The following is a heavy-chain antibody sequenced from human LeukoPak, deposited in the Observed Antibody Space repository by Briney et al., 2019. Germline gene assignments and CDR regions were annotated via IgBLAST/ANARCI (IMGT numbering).Heavy chain of an antibody. CDR2: IYPGDSDT. V-gene: IGHV5-51*01. CDR3: ARLGSSSWYGEYYGMDV. D-gene: IGHD6-13*01. CDR1: GYSFTSYW. J-gene: IGHJ6*02. Sequence: GESLKISCKGSGYSFTSYWIGLVRQMPGKGLEWMGIIYPGDSDTRYSPSFQGQVTISADKSISTAYLQWSSLKASDTAMYYCARLGSSSWYGEYYGMDVWGQGTTVTVSS.